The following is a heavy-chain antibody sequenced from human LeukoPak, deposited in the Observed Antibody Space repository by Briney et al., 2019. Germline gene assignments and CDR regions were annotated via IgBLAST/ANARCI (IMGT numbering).Heavy chain of an antibody. J-gene: IGHJ5*01. CDR2: IYYSGST. D-gene: IGHD3-3*01. Sequence: SETLSLTCTVSGGSISSYYWSWIRQPPGKGLEWIGYIYYSGSTNYNPSLKSRVTISVDTSKNQFSLKLSSVTAADTAVYYCARVLSHKYYDFWSGYVSGWFDPWGQGTLVTVSS. V-gene: IGHV4-59*08. CDR1: GGSISSYY. CDR3: ARVLSHKYYDFWSGYVSGWFDP.